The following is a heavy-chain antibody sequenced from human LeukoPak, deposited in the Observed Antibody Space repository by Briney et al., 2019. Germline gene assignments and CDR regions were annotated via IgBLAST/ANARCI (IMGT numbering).Heavy chain of an antibody. CDR3: AGDRWESKYFDY. CDR1: GFTFSSYG. D-gene: IGHD1-26*01. CDR2: IWYDGSNK. Sequence: GRSLRLSCAASGFTFSSYGMHWVRQAPGKGLEWVAVIWYDGSNKYYADSVKGRFTISRDNSKNTLYLQMNSLRAEDTAVYYCAGDRWESKYFDYWGQGTLVTVSS. J-gene: IGHJ4*02. V-gene: IGHV3-33*01.